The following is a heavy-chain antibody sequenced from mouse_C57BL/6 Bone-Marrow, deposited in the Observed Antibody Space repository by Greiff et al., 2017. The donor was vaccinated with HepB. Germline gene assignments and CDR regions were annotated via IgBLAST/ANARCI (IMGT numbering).Heavy chain of an antibody. V-gene: IGHV1-31*01. CDR2: IYPYNGVS. J-gene: IGHJ1*03. D-gene: IGHD1-1*01. Sequence: VQLQQPGPELVKPGASVKISCKASGYSFTGYYMHWVKQSHGNILDWIGYIYPYNGVSSYNQKFKGTATLTVDKSSSTAYMELRSLTSEDSAVYYCVITTVVATDWYFDVWGTGTTVTVSS. CDR1: GYSFTGYY. CDR3: VITTVVATDWYFDV.